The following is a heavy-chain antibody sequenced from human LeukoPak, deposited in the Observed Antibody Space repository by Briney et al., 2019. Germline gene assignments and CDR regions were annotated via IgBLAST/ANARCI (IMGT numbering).Heavy chain of an antibody. CDR3: ARVPNWNDVGLDY. Sequence: PGGSLRLSCAASGFIFSNYWMSWVRQAPGKGLEWVANIKQDGGEKYYVDSVKGRFTISRDNAKNSLCLQMNSLRAEDTAVYYCARVPNWNDVGLDYWGQGTLVTVSS. V-gene: IGHV3-7*01. CDR1: GFIFSNYW. J-gene: IGHJ4*02. D-gene: IGHD1-20*01. CDR2: IKQDGGEK.